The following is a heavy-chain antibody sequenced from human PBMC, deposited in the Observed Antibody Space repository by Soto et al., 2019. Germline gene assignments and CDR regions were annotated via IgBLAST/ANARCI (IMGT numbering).Heavy chain of an antibody. V-gene: IGHV3-23*01. D-gene: IGHD6-19*01. CDR3: AKAQWLLGGDYFDS. Sequence: EVKLLESGGGLVQPGGSLKLSCPASGFIFSAYAMSWVRQAPGKGLEWVSTISDTIGATDYADSVKGRFTISRDISRNTLYLEMNNLRAEDTAMYYCAKAQWLLGGDYFDSWGQGALVTVSS. J-gene: IGHJ4*02. CDR1: GFIFSAYA. CDR2: ISDTIGAT.